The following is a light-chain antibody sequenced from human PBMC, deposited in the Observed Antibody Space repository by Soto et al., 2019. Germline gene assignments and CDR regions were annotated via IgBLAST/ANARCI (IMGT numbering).Light chain of an antibody. J-gene: IGKJ1*01. CDR1: QSISSTF. CDR2: GGS. V-gene: IGKV3-20*01. Sequence: EIVLTQSQGTLSLSPGESATLSCRASQSISSTFLAWYQHKPGQAPKFLIYGGSVRAPGVPDRFSGSGSGTDFTLTISRLEHEDFAVYYCQQYGVSGTFGQGTKVEIQ. CDR3: QQYGVSGT.